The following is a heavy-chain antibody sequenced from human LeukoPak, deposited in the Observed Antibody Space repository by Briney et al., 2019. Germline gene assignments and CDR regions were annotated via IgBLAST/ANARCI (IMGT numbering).Heavy chain of an antibody. J-gene: IGHJ4*02. V-gene: IGHV4-34*01. CDR1: GESFTDYY. D-gene: IGHD3-10*02. CDR2: INHSGST. CDR3: ARGTLVRGISY. Sequence: SETLSLTCAVYGESFTDYYWNWVRQSPGKGLEGIGDINHSGSTNYNPSLKRRVTISKDTSKKQFSLKLSSVTAADTAVYSCARGTLVRGISYWGQGALVTVSS.